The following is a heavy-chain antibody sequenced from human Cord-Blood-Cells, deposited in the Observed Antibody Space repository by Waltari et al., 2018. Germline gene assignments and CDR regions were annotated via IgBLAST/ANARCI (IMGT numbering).Heavy chain of an antibody. J-gene: IGHJ6*03. CDR2: IYTSGST. V-gene: IGHV4-4*07. D-gene: IGHD3-10*01. CDR1: GGSISSYY. Sequence: QVQLQESGPGLVKPSETLSLTCTVSGGSISSYYWSWIRQPAGKGLEWIGRIYTSGSTNYNPSLKSRVTMSVDTSKNQFSLKLSSVTAADTAVYYCARGPYYGSGSASYYYYMDVWGKGTTVTVSS. CDR3: ARGPYYGSGSASYYYYMDV.